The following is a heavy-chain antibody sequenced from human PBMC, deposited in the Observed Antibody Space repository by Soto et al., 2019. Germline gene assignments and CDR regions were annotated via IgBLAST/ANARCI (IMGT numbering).Heavy chain of an antibody. D-gene: IGHD6-19*01. Sequence: QVQLVESGGGVVQPGRSLRLSCAASGFTFSSYGMHWVRQAPGKGLEWVAVISYDGSNKYYADSVKGRFTISRDNSKNTLYLQMNSLRAEDTAVYYCAKQMTRFSSGWLGWGQGTLVTVSS. V-gene: IGHV3-30*18. J-gene: IGHJ4*02. CDR1: GFTFSSYG. CDR3: AKQMTRFSSGWLG. CDR2: ISYDGSNK.